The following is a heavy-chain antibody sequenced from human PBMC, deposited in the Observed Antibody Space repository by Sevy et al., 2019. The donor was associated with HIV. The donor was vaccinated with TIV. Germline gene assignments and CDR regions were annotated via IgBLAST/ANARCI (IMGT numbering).Heavy chain of an antibody. D-gene: IGHD6-19*01. Sequence: GGSLRLSCVASGFTFRSHAMHWVRQAPGKGLEWVAVISYDESAKFYAESVKGRFTVSRDTSKNTLFLQMSSLRVEDTAVYFCARDSGYSTVWYPGGIWGQGTLVTVSS. V-gene: IGHV3-30-3*01. CDR1: GFTFRSHA. J-gene: IGHJ1*01. CDR3: ARDSGYSTVWYPGGI. CDR2: ISYDESAK.